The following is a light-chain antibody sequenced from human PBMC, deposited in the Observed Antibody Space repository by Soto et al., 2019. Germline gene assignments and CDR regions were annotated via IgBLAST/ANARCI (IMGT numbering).Light chain of an antibody. CDR2: GAS. V-gene: IGKV3-15*01. CDR3: HQYDNWPPWT. CDR1: HSVSSS. J-gene: IGKJ1*01. Sequence: EVVMTQSPATLSVSPGERATLSCRASHSVSSSLAWYQQKPGQAPRLLISGASTRAAGIPARFSGSGSGTEFTLTISSLQSEDFAVYYCHQYDNWPPWTFGQGTKVDIK.